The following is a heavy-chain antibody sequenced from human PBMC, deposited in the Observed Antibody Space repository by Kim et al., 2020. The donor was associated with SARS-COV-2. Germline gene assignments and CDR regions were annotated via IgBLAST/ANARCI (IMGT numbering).Heavy chain of an antibody. CDR2: GGGK. CDR3: ARDQGTTGY. J-gene: IGHJ4*02. D-gene: IGHD4-4*01. V-gene: IGHV3-7*01. Sequence: GGGKYSGESVKGRFTISRDNAQNSLYLQMYSLRAEDTAVYYCARDQGTTGYWGQGTLVTVSS.